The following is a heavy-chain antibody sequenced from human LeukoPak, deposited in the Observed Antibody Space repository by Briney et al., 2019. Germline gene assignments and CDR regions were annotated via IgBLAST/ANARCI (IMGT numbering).Heavy chain of an antibody. D-gene: IGHD3-22*01. Sequence: GGSLRLSCAASGFTFSSYGMHGVRQAPGKGLEGGAVIWYDANNEYYGDSVKGRFTIFRDNSKSTLYLQMNSLRAEDTAVYYCARDYDSRGYSPYFDYWGQGTLVTVSS. J-gene: IGHJ4*02. CDR3: ARDYDSRGYSPYFDY. CDR1: GFTFSSYG. V-gene: IGHV3-33*01. CDR2: IWYDANNE.